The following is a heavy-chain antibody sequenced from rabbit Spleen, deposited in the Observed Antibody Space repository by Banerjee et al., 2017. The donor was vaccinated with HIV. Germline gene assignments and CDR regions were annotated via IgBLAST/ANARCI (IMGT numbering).Heavy chain of an antibody. CDR3: ARGSAAMTMVITGYYFNL. D-gene: IGHD2-1*01. CDR1: GFSFSNNYY. V-gene: IGHV1S45*01. CDR2: IYGGSGIST. Sequence: QEQLVESGGGLVQPEGSLTLTCTASGFSFSNNYYMCWVRQTPGKGLEWIACIYGGSGISTAYASWAKGRFTISKTSSTTVPLQMTSLTAADTATYFCARGSAAMTMVITGYYFNLWGQGTLVTVS. J-gene: IGHJ4*01.